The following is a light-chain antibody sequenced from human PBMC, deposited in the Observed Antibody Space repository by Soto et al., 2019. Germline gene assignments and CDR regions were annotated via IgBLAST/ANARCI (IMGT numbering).Light chain of an antibody. Sequence: DIQMTQSPSSLSASVGDRVTITCRASQSIGKYLNWYQQKPGKAPKLLVYAASSLQSGVPSRFNGTESGTDFSLTITSLQPEDSATYACQQSYNPPLTFGPGTKVDI. V-gene: IGKV1-39*01. CDR2: AAS. CDR1: QSIGKY. J-gene: IGKJ3*01. CDR3: QQSYNPPLT.